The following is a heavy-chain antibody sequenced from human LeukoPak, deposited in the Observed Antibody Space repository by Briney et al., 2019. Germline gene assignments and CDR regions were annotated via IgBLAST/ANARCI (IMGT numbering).Heavy chain of an antibody. J-gene: IGHJ4*02. CDR1: GGSISCRSYY. Sequence: SQTLSLTCAVSGGSISCRSYYWSWIRQPAGKGLEWIGRIYISGNTNYNPSLKSRVTISVDTSKNQFSLKLSSVTAADTAVYYCARSTGYYDSSKGYWGQGTLVTVSS. V-gene: IGHV4-61*02. CDR3: ARSTGYYDSSKGY. CDR2: IYISGNT. D-gene: IGHD3-22*01.